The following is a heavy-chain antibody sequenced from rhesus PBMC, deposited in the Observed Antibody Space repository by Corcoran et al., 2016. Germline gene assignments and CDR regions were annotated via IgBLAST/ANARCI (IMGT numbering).Heavy chain of an antibody. CDR1: GGSIRSNY. CDR2: IYGSGGST. D-gene: IGHD4-23*01. CDR3: ARVLYSNKDY. Sequence: QVQLQESGPGLVKPSETLSLTCAVSGGSIRSNYWIWIRQAPGKGLEGIGRIYGSGGSTEYNPSLKSRVTSSTDTSKNQFSLKLSAVTAADTAVYYCARVLYSNKDYWGQGVLVTVSS. J-gene: IGHJ4*01. V-gene: IGHV4-160*01.